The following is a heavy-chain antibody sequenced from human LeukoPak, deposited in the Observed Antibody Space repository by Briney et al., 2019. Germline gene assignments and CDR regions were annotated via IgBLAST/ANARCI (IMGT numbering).Heavy chain of an antibody. CDR3: ARDGIVVVTAGHYYYGMDV. J-gene: IGHJ6*02. CDR1: GYTFTSYG. CDR2: ISAYNGNT. D-gene: IGHD2-21*02. V-gene: IGHV1-18*01. Sequence: ASVKVSCKASGYTFTSYGISWVRQAPGQGLEWMGWISAYNGNTNYAQKLQGRVTMTTDTSTSTAYMELRSLRSDDTAVYYCARDGIVVVTAGHYYYGMDVWGQGTTVTVSS.